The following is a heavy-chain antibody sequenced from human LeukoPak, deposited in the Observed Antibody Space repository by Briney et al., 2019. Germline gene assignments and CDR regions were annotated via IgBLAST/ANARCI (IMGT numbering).Heavy chain of an antibody. Sequence: PGRSLRLSCAASGFTFSSYGMHWVRQAPGKGLEWVAVIWYDGSNKYYADSVKGRFTISRDNSKNTLYLQMNSLRAEDTAVYYCAREDIVVVYFGNPVNYYYYYGMDVWGQGTTVTVSS. CDR3: AREDIVVVYFGNPVNYYYYYGMDV. CDR2: IWYDGSNK. J-gene: IGHJ6*02. D-gene: IGHD2-2*01. CDR1: GFTFSSYG. V-gene: IGHV3-33*01.